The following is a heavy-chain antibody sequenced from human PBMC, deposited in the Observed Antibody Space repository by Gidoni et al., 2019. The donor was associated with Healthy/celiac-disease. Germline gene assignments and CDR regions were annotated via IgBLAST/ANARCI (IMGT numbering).Heavy chain of an antibody. V-gene: IGHV4-34*01. CDR3: ASLVGPRKYCSGGSCYSDPDY. CDR2: INHSGST. D-gene: IGHD2-15*01. CDR1: GGSFSGYY. J-gene: IGHJ4*02. Sequence: QVQLQQWGAGLLKPSETLSLTCAVYGGSFSGYYWSWIRQPPGKGLEWIGEINHSGSTNYNPSLKSRVPISVDTSKNQFSLKLSSVTAADTAVYYCASLVGPRKYCSGGSCYSDPDYWGQGTLVTVSS.